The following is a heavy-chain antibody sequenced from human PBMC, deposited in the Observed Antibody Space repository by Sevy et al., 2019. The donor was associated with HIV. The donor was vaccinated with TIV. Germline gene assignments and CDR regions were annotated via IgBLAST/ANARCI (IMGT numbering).Heavy chain of an antibody. CDR1: GGSISSYY. Sequence: SETLSLTCTVSGGSISSYYWSWIRQPPGKGLEWIGYLYYRGRTHYNPSLKSRLTISVDTSKNQFSLKLSSVTAADTAVYYCARHSIAPRSWYFDLWGRGTLVTVSS. D-gene: IGHD6-6*01. V-gene: IGHV4-59*01. CDR2: LYYRGRT. J-gene: IGHJ2*01. CDR3: ARHSIAPRSWYFDL.